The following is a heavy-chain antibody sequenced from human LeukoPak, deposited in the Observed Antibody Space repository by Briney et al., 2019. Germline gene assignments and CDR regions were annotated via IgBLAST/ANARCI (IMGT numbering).Heavy chain of an antibody. CDR3: ARTVRGAFDI. CDR2: IKQDGSEK. Sequence: GGSLRLSCAASGFTFSGYWMSWVRQAPGKGLEWVANIKQDGSEKYYVDSVKGRFTISRDNAKNSLYLQMNSLRAEDTAVYYCARTVRGAFDIWGQGTMVTVSS. V-gene: IGHV3-7*01. CDR1: GFTFSGYW. D-gene: IGHD3-10*01. J-gene: IGHJ3*02.